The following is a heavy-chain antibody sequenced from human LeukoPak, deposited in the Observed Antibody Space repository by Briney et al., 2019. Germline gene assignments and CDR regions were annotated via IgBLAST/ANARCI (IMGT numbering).Heavy chain of an antibody. CDR2: IYYSGST. CDR1: GGSISSSSYY. J-gene: IGHJ4*02. CDR3: ARSELRWELH. V-gene: IGHV4-39*01. Sequence: SETLSLTCTVCGGSISSSSYYWGGLREPPGRGLEWIGSIYYSGSTYYNPSLKSRLTISVDTSKNQFSLKLSSVTAADTAVYYCARSELRWELHWGQGTLVTVSS. D-gene: IGHD1-26*01.